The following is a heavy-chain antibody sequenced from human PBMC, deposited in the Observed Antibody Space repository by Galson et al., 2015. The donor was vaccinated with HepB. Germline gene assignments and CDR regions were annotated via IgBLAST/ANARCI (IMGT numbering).Heavy chain of an antibody. CDR1: GYSFTSYW. CDR2: IDPSDSYT. CDR3: ARPGQQLVGSHDAFDI. D-gene: IGHD6-13*01. J-gene: IGHJ3*02. Sequence: QSGAEVKKPGESLRISCKGSGYSFTSYWISWVRQMPGKGLEWMGRIDPSDSYTNYSPSFQGHVTISADKSISTAYLQWSSLKASDTAMYYCARPGQQLVGSHDAFDIWGQGTMVTVSS. V-gene: IGHV5-10-1*01.